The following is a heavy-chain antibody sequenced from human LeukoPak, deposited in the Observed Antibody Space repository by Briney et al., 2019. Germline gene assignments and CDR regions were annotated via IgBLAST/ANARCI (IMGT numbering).Heavy chain of an antibody. CDR2: IWYDGSNK. Sequence: GGSLRLSCAASGFTFSSYGMHWVRQAPGKGLEWVAVIWYDGSNKYYADSVKGRFTTSRDNSKNTLYLQMNSLRAEDTAVYYCARRMQLARPPYYYYGMDVWGQGTTVTVSS. D-gene: IGHD6-13*01. CDR3: ARRMQLARPPYYYYGMDV. V-gene: IGHV3-33*01. J-gene: IGHJ6*02. CDR1: GFTFSSYG.